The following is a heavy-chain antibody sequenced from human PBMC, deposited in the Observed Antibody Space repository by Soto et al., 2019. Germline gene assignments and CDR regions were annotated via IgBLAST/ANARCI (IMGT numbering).Heavy chain of an antibody. CDR2: ISGTGGTT. CDR1: GFIFNRYA. CDR3: AKDSFSGYDRSPIDY. Sequence: GGSLRLSCAASGFIFNRYAVSWVRQAPGKGLEWVSVISGTGGTTYYADSVKGRFTISRDNSKNTLWLQMTSLRAEDTALYYCAKDSFSGYDRSPIDYWGQGTLVTVSS. D-gene: IGHD5-12*01. V-gene: IGHV3-23*01. J-gene: IGHJ4*02.